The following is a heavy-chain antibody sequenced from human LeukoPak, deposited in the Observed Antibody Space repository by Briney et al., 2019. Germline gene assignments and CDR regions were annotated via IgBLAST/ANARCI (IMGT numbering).Heavy chain of an antibody. CDR3: AREGLSGWNDAFDI. J-gene: IGHJ3*02. V-gene: IGHV7-4-1*02. CDR2: INTNTGNP. Sequence: GASVKVSCKASGYTFTSYAMNWVRQAPGQGLEWMGWINTNTGNPTYAQGFTGRFVFSLDTSVSTAYLQISSLKAEDTAVYYCAREGLSGWNDAFDIWGQGTMVTVSS. D-gene: IGHD6-19*01. CDR1: GYTFTSYA.